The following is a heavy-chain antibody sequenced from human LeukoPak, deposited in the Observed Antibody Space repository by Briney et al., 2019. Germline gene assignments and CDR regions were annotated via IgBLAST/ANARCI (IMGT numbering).Heavy chain of an antibody. J-gene: IGHJ3*02. CDR3: TRGYSGRSAYAFDI. Sequence: GGSLRLSCAASGSTFSDQYMDWVRQAPGKGLQWVGRTGNKASRHTTEYAASVEGRFTISRDDSKNSLYLQMNSLKTEDTALYYCTRGYSGRSAYAFDIWGQGTMVTVSS. CDR1: GSTFSDQY. V-gene: IGHV3-72*01. CDR2: TGNKASRHTT. D-gene: IGHD1-26*01.